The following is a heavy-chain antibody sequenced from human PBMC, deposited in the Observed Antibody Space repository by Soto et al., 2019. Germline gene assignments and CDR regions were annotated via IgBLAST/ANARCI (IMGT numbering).Heavy chain of an antibody. Sequence: PVKVSCKASAGTFLSYASNCVRQAPGRGGEWMGRSIPIFCTAHFAQKVQSRVNITADTSTSTANREMSSLTSEDSSVYYCARDGTVNNSHRKAFDIWGQGIMVTV. CDR1: AGTFLSYA. CDR2: SIPIFCTA. V-gene: IGHV1-69*06. J-gene: IGHJ3*02. D-gene: IGHD4-17*01. CDR3: ARDGTVNNSHRKAFDI.